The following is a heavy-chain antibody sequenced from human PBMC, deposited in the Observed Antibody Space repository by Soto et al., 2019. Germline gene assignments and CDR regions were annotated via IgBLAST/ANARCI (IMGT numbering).Heavy chain of an antibody. V-gene: IGHV3-23*01. Sequence: GSLRLSCTASGFTFSSHAMTWVRQAPGKGLEWVSGLSGSGDSIYYADSVKGRFTIYRDNSMNTLYLQMNTLRVEDTAVYYCAKVSSSWYAGFFDLWGQGTLVTVSS. CDR2: LSGSGDSI. CDR3: AKVSSSWYAGFFDL. D-gene: IGHD6-13*01. CDR1: GFTFSSHA. J-gene: IGHJ4*02.